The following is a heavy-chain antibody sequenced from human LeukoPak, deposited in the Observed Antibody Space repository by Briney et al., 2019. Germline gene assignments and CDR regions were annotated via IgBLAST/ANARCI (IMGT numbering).Heavy chain of an antibody. CDR3: ARDPSYYDFWSGFSWFDP. CDR2: IYYSGST. Sequence: SETLSLTCTVSGGSISSSNYYWGWIRQPPGKGLEWIGSIYYSGSTNYNPSLKSRVTISVDKSKNQFSLKLSSVTAADTAVYYCARDPSYYDFWSGFSWFDPWGQGTLVTVSS. CDR1: GGSISSSNYY. J-gene: IGHJ5*02. D-gene: IGHD3-3*01. V-gene: IGHV4-39*07.